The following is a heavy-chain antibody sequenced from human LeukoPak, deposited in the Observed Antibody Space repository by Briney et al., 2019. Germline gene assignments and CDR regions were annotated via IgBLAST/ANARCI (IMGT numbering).Heavy chain of an antibody. CDR1: GGSISSGGYY. V-gene: IGHV4-31*03. Sequence: SQTLSLTCTVSGGSISSGGYYWSWLRQHPGRGLEWLGYIYYSGSTSYNPSLKSRVTISVDTSKNQFSLKLTSVTAADTAVYYCARDVWTRGLWFLDYWGQGTLVTVSS. CDR3: ARDVWTRGLWFLDY. CDR2: IYYSGST. D-gene: IGHD3/OR15-3a*01. J-gene: IGHJ4*02.